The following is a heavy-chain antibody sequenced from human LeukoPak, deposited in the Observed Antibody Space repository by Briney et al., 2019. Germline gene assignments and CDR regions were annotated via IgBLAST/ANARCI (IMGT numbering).Heavy chain of an antibody. CDR1: GYSFTSYW. J-gene: IGHJ4*02. CDR2: IDPSDSYT. V-gene: IGHV5-10-1*01. Sequence: GESLKISCKGSGYSFTSYWISWVRQMPGIGLEWMGRIDPSDSYTKYSPSFQGHVTISADKSINTAYLQWSSLKASDTAMYYCARHDFGEFHLDYWGQGTLVTVSS. D-gene: IGHD3-10*01. CDR3: ARHDFGEFHLDY.